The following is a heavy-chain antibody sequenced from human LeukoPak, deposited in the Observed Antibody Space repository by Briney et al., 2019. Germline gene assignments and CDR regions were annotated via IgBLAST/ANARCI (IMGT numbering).Heavy chain of an antibody. CDR3: ARDLHSGSYLDY. V-gene: IGHV3-30-3*01. CDR1: GFTFSSCA. CDR2: ISYDGSNK. J-gene: IGHJ4*02. Sequence: GGSLRLSCAASGFTFSSCAMHWVRQAPGKGLEWVAVISYDGSNKYYADSAKGRFTISRDNSKNTLYLQMNSLRAEDTAVYYCARDLHSGSYLDYWGQGTLVTVSS. D-gene: IGHD1-26*01.